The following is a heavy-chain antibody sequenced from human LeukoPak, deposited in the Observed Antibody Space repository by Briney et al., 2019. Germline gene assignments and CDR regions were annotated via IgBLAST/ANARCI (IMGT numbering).Heavy chain of an antibody. J-gene: IGHJ4*02. D-gene: IGHD3-22*01. Sequence: GGSLRLSCAASGFTFSSYAMSWVRQAPGKGLEWVSAISGSGGSTYYADSVKGRFTISRDNSKNTLYLQMNSLRAEDTAVYYRAKDFNYYDSSGNPSPFDYWGQGTLVTVSS. CDR1: GFTFSSYA. CDR3: AKDFNYYDSSGNPSPFDY. CDR2: ISGSGGST. V-gene: IGHV3-23*01.